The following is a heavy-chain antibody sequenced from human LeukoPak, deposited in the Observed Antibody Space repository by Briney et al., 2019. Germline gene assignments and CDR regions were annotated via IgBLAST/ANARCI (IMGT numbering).Heavy chain of an antibody. V-gene: IGHV3-21*01. J-gene: IGHJ4*02. CDR3: AKSRSGSANWALQIFDN. D-gene: IGHD1-1*01. CDR2: ISSSSNYI. CDR1: GFTFSSSS. Sequence: PGGSLRLSCTASGFTFSSSSMTWVRQAPGKGLEWVSSISSSSNYIYYADSVKGRFTLSRDNAKNSLYLQMNSLRAEDTAVYFCAKSRSGSANWALQIFDNWGQGTLVTVSS.